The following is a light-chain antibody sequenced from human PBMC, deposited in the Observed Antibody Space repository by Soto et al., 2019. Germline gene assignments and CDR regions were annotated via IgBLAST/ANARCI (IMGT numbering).Light chain of an antibody. J-gene: IGLJ2*01. CDR2: LNN. CDR3: AAWDDSLNGYVV. CDR1: TSNIGSNA. Sequence: QSVLTQPPSASGTPGQRVTISCSGSTSNIGSNAVNWYQQLPGTAPKLLIYLNNQRPSGVPDRFSGSKSGTSASLAISGLKYEDEADYYCAAWDDSLNGYVVFGGGTKLTVL. V-gene: IGLV1-44*01.